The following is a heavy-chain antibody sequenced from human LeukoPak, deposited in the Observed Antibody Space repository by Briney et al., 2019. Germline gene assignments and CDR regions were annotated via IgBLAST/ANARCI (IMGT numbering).Heavy chain of an antibody. J-gene: IGHJ4*02. CDR2: ISASGTSV. D-gene: IGHD3-16*01. V-gene: IGHV3-11*01. Sequence: GGSLRLSCAASGFTFSDYYMSWIRQGPGKDLEWVSYISASGTSVYYADSVKGRFTISRDNAKNSLYVQMNSLRAEDTAVYYCARVMHYALDYWGQGTLVTVSS. CDR1: GFTFSDYY. CDR3: ARVMHYALDY.